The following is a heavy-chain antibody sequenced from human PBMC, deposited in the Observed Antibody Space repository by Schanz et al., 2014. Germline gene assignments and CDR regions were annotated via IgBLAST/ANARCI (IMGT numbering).Heavy chain of an antibody. Sequence: WTWIRQPPGKGLEWIGYSSYSGSTNYNPSLKSRVTISADTSKNQLSLKLTSVTAADTAVYYCASKARYTYGYDYWGQGTLVTVSS. CDR2: SSYSGST. V-gene: IGHV4-59*01. CDR3: ASKARYTYGYDY. D-gene: IGHD5-18*01. J-gene: IGHJ4*02.